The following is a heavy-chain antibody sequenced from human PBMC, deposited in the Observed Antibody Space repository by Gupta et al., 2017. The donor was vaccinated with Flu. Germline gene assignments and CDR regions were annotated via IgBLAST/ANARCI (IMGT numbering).Heavy chain of an antibody. CDR2: ISESGNNI. V-gene: IGHV3-23*01. Sequence: GFTFSDYAMSWVRQVPGKGLEWLSIISESGNNIYYANSVKGRVTISRENSKNTLYLQMRSLRAEDTAIYYCAKVYSNSWWTTPFDGWGQGTLVTVSS. CDR3: AKVYSNSWWTTPFDG. J-gene: IGHJ4*02. CDR1: GFTFSDYA. D-gene: IGHD6-13*01.